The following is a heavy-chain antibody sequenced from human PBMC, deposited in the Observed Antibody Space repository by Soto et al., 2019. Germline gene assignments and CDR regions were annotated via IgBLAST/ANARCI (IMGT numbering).Heavy chain of an antibody. J-gene: IGHJ6*02. Sequence: GGSLRLSCAASGFTFSSYGMHWVRQAPGKGLEWVAVISYDGSNKYYADSVKGRFTISRDNSKNTLYLQMNSLRAEDTAWYYCAKAGGYSSSWYVFGPENNYYYGMDVWGQGTTVTVSS. D-gene: IGHD6-13*01. V-gene: IGHV3-30*18. CDR2: ISYDGSNK. CDR1: GFTFSSYG. CDR3: AKAGGYSSSWYVFGPENNYYYGMDV.